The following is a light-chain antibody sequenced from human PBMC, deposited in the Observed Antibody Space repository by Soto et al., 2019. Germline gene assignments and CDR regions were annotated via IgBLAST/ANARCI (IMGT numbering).Light chain of an antibody. CDR2: KVS. CDR1: SSDVGGYEH. V-gene: IGLV2-14*01. CDR3: NSYTSSSTVI. Sequence: QSVLAQPASMSGSPGQSITISCTGTSSDVGGYEHVSWYQQHPGKAPKLIIYKVSYRPTGVSNRFSGSKSDNTASLTISGLQAEDEADYYCNSYTSSSTVIFGGGTKLTVL. J-gene: IGLJ2*01.